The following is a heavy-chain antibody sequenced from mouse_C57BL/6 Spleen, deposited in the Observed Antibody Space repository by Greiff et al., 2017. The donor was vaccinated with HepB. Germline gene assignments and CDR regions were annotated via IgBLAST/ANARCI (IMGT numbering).Heavy chain of an antibody. CDR3: TRYSLRNFDY. CDR2: IRLKSDNYAT. J-gene: IGHJ2*01. CDR1: GFTFSNYW. D-gene: IGHD1-1*01. V-gene: IGHV6-3*01. Sequence: EVKLQESGGGLVQPGGSMKLSCVASGFTFSNYWMNWVRQSPEKGLEWVAQIRLKSDNYATHYAESVKGRFTISRDDSKSSVYLQMNNLRAEDTGIYYCTRYSLRNFDYWGQGTTLTVSS.